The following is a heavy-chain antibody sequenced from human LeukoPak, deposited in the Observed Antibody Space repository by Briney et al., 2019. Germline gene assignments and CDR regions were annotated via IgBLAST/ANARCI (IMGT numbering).Heavy chain of an antibody. D-gene: IGHD1-20*01. CDR2: ISYDGGNK. CDR3: AKDQKLTGVFDY. Sequence: GGSLRLSCAASGFTFSSYAMHWVRQAPGKGLEWVAVISYDGGNKYYADSVKGRFTISRDNSKNTLYLQMNSLRAEDTAVYYCAKDQKLTGVFDYWGQGTLVTVSS. CDR1: GFTFSSYA. J-gene: IGHJ4*02. V-gene: IGHV3-30-3*01.